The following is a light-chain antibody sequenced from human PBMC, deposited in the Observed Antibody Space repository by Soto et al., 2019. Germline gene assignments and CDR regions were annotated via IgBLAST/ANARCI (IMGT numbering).Light chain of an antibody. V-gene: IGKV2-28*01. CDR1: QSLLHSDGYNY. Sequence: DIVMTQSPLSLPVTPGEPASISCRSNQSLLHSDGYNYLDWYLQKPGQSPQLLIYLGSNRASGVPDRFSGSGSGTDFTLKISRVEAEDVGIYYCMQALQARTFGQGTKV. CDR3: MQALQART. J-gene: IGKJ1*01. CDR2: LGS.